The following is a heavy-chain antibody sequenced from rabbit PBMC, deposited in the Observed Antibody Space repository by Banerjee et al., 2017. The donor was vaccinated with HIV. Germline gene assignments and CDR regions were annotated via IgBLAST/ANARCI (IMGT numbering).Heavy chain of an antibody. CDR1: GFTFSNHW. Sequence: QEQLVESGGGLVKPGASLTLTCTASGFTFSNHWMCWVRQAPGKGLEWIACIYTATDNTYYATWAKGRFAISKTSSTTVTLQLSSLTAADTATYFCGRGDGTYYSLWGQGTLVTVS. J-gene: IGHJ3*01. D-gene: IGHD1-1*01. CDR2: IYTATDNT. V-gene: IGHV1S45*01. CDR3: GRGDGTYYSL.